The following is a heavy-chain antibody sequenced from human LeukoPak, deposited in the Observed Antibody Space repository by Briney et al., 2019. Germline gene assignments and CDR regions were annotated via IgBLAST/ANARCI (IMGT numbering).Heavy chain of an antibody. V-gene: IGHV3-30*18. CDR1: GFTFSSYG. CDR2: ISYDGSNK. D-gene: IGHD6-6*01. CDR3: AKEGSSGAFDI. Sequence: PGRSLRLSCTASGFTFSSYGMHWVRQAPGKGLEWVAVISYDGSNKYYADSVKGRFTISRDNSKNTLHLQMNSLRAEDTAVYYCAKEGSSGAFDIWGQGTMVTVSS. J-gene: IGHJ3*02.